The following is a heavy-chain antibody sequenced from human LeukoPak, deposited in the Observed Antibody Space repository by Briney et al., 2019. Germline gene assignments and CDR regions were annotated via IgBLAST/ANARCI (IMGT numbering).Heavy chain of an antibody. V-gene: IGHV3-11*01. J-gene: IGHJ3*02. CDR3: ARRGSNYDILTGYYTNDAFDI. Sequence: KPGGSLRLSCAASGFTFSDYYMSWIRQAPGKGLEWVSYISSSGSTIYYADSVKGRFTISRDNAKNSLYLQMNSLRAEDTAVYYCARRGSNYDILTGYYTNDAFDIWGQGTMVTVSS. CDR2: ISSSGSTI. CDR1: GFTFSDYY. D-gene: IGHD3-9*01.